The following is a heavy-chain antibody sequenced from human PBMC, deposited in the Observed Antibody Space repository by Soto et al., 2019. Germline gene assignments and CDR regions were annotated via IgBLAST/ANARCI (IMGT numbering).Heavy chain of an antibody. Sequence: PGGSLRLSCAASGFTFSSYGMHWVRQAPGKGLEWVAVISYDGSNKYYADSVKGRFTISRDNSKNTLYLQMNSLRAEDTAVYYCAKKFYSDDFWSGYYWSQYYYYGMDVWGQGTTVTVSS. J-gene: IGHJ6*02. CDR3: AKKFYSDDFWSGYYWSQYYYYGMDV. D-gene: IGHD3-3*01. CDR1: GFTFSSYG. V-gene: IGHV3-30*18. CDR2: ISYDGSNK.